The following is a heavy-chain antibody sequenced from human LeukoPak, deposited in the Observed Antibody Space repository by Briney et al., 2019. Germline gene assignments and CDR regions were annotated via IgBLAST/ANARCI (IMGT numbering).Heavy chain of an antibody. CDR2: IYYSGST. CDR3: ARADRLAYCGGDCQGSFDY. V-gene: IGHV4-39*07. CDR1: GGSISSSSYY. Sequence: PSETLSLTCTVSGGSISSSSYYWGWIRQPPGKGLEWIVSIYYSGSTYYNPSLKSRVTISVDTSKNQFSLKLSSVTAADTAVYYCARADRLAYCGGDCQGSFDYWGQGTLVTVSS. J-gene: IGHJ4*02. D-gene: IGHD2-21*02.